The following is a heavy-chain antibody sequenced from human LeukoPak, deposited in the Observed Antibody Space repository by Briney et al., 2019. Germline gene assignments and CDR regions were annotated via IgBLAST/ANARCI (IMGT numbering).Heavy chain of an antibody. Sequence: GGSLRLSCAASGFTFSSYWMSWVRQVPGKGLEWVANIKKDGSETYYVDSVKGRFTISRDNAKNSLYLQMNSLRAEDTAMYYCARGRYSGTTYYFDYWGQGTLVTVSS. CDR3: ARGRYSGTTYYFDY. CDR2: IKKDGSET. CDR1: GFTFSSYW. J-gene: IGHJ4*02. V-gene: IGHV3-7*03. D-gene: IGHD5-12*01.